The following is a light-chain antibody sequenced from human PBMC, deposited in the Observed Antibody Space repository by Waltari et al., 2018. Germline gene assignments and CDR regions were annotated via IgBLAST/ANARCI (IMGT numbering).Light chain of an antibody. CDR1: QGISSY. CDR2: AAS. CDR3: QQLNSYPLIT. V-gene: IGKV1-9*01. J-gene: IGKJ5*01. Sequence: DIQLTQSPSFLSASVGDRVTITCRASQGISSYLAWYQQKPGKAPKLLIYAASTLQSGVPSMFSGSGSGTEFTLTISSLQPEDFATYYCQQLNSYPLITFGQGTRLEIK.